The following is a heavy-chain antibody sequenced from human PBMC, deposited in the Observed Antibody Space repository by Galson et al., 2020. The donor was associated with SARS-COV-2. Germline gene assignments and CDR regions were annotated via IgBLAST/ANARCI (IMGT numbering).Heavy chain of an antibody. CDR3: ARLPIYCSGGSCYGLFDY. J-gene: IGHJ4*02. V-gene: IGHV5-10-1*01. Sequence: HGESLKISCKGSGNSFTSHWNSWVRQMPGKGLEWMGRIDPSDSYTNYSPSFQGHVTIPADKSISTAYLQWSSLKASDTAMYYCARLPIYCSGGSCYGLFDYWGQGTLVTVSS. D-gene: IGHD2-15*01. CDR1: GNSFTSHW. CDR2: IDPSDSYT.